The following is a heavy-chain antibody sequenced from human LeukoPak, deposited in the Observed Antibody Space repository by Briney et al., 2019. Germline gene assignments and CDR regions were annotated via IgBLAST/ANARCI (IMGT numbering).Heavy chain of an antibody. D-gene: IGHD6-19*01. CDR3: ARDSRYSSGWYNWFDP. V-gene: IGHV1-2*02. CDR2: INPNSGGT. Sequence: AXVKVSCKASGYTFTSYGISWVRQAPGQGLEWMGWINPNSGGTNYAQKFQGRVTMTRDTSISTAYVELSRLRSDDTAVYYCARDSRYSSGWYNWFDPWGQGTLVTVSS. J-gene: IGHJ5*02. CDR1: GYTFTSYG.